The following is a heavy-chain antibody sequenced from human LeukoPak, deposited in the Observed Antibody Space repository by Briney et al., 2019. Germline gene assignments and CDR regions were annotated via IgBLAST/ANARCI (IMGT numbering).Heavy chain of an antibody. Sequence: GGSLRLSCAASGFTFTSYAMHWVRQAPGQRLEWMGWINAGNGNTKYSQKFQGRVTITRDTSASTAYMELSSLRSEDTAVYYCAMILPDYWGQETLVTVSS. CDR3: AMILPDY. D-gene: IGHD3-16*01. CDR2: INAGNGNT. CDR1: GFTFTSYA. V-gene: IGHV1-3*01. J-gene: IGHJ4*02.